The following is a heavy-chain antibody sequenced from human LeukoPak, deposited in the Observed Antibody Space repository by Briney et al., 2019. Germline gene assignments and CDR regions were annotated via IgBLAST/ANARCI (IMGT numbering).Heavy chain of an antibody. J-gene: IGHJ6*02. CDR1: GYTFTSYG. Sequence: ASVKVSCKASGYTFTSYGISWVRQAPGQGLEWMGWISAYNGNTNYAQKLQGRVTMTTDTSTSTAYMELRSLRSDDTAVYHCASSLRYFDWLDPYYYYGMDVWGQGTTVTVSS. CDR2: ISAYNGNT. V-gene: IGHV1-18*01. D-gene: IGHD3-9*01. CDR3: ASSLRYFDWLDPYYYYGMDV.